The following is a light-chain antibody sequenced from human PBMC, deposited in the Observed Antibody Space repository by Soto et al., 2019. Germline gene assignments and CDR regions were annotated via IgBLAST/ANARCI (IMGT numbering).Light chain of an antibody. Sequence: EIVLTQSPATLSLSPGERATLSCRASQSVGNYLAWYQHKPGQAPRLLMYDASKRATGIPARFSGSGSGTDFTLTISSLEPEDFALYCQQYGSSGTFGQGTKVDI. J-gene: IGKJ1*01. CDR2: DAS. CDR3: QQYGSSGT. CDR1: QSVGNY. V-gene: IGKV3-11*01.